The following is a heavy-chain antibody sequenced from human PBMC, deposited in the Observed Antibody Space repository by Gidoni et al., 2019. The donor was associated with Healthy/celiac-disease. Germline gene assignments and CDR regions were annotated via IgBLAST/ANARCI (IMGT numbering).Heavy chain of an antibody. V-gene: IGHV3-23*01. D-gene: IGHD4-4*01. CDR2: ISGRGGST. J-gene: IGHJ6*02. CDR1: GFTFSGYA. CDR3: AKDHYSTNTPYGMDV. Sequence: EVQLLESGGGLVQPGGSLRLSCAASGFTFSGYAMSWVRQAPGKGLEWVSAISGRGGSTYYADSVKGRFTISRDNSKNTLYLQMNSLRAEDTAVYYCAKDHYSTNTPYGMDVWGQGTTVTVSS.